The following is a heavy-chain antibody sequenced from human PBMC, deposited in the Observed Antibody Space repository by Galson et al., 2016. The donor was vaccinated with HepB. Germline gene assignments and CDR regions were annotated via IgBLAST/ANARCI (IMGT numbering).Heavy chain of an antibody. CDR2: INTNTGNP. V-gene: IGHV7-4-1*02. CDR1: GYTFTSYA. J-gene: IGHJ5*02. D-gene: IGHD4/OR15-4a*01. CDR3: VRDHHDKGVAPAGAGFDP. Sequence: SVKVSCKASGYTFTSYAMNWVRQAPGQGLEWMGWINTNTGNPTYAQGFTGRLVFSLANSVSPAYLQISSLKAEDTAVYYCVRDHHDKGVAPAGAGFDPWGQGTLVTVSS.